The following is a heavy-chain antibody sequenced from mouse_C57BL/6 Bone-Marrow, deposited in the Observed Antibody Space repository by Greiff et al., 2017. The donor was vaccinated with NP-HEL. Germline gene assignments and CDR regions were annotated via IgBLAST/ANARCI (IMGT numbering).Heavy chain of an antibody. Sequence: EVKLMESGGGLVQSGRSLRLSCATSGFTFSDFYMEWVRQAPGKGLEWIAASRNKANDYTTEYSASVKGRFIVSRDTSQSILYLQMNALRAEDTAIYYCARDHYDYAWFAYWGQGTLVTVSA. J-gene: IGHJ3*01. D-gene: IGHD2-4*01. V-gene: IGHV7-1*01. CDR3: ARDHYDYAWFAY. CDR1: GFTFSDFY. CDR2: SRNKANDYTT.